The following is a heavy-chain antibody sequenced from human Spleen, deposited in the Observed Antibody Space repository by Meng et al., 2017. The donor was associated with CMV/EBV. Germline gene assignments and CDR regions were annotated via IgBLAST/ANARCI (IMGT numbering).Heavy chain of an antibody. CDR1: GFTFSSYW. D-gene: IGHD3-16*01. Sequence: GESLKISCAASGFTFSSYWMSWVRQAPGKGLEWVANIKQDGSEKYYVDSVKGRFTISRDNAKNSLYLQMNSLRAEDTAVYYCARDQVSQERSLGKFWHYYYGMDVWGQGTTVTVSS. J-gene: IGHJ6*02. V-gene: IGHV3-7*01. CDR2: IKQDGSEK. CDR3: ARDQVSQERSLGKFWHYYYGMDV.